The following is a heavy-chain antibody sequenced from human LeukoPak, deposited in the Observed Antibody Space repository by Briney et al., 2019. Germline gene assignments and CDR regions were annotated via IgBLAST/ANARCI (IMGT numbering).Heavy chain of an antibody. CDR2: IYYSGNT. V-gene: IGHV4-39*01. CDR3: ARGDITMVRGVRDNWFDP. J-gene: IGHJ5*02. Sequence: ASETLSLTCTVSGVSISSSNSYWGWIRQPPGKGLEWIGSIYYSGNTYYNASLKSQVSISIDTSKNQFSLNLSSVTAADTAVYYCARGDITMVRGVRDNWFDPWGQGTLVTVSS. CDR1: GVSISSSNSY. D-gene: IGHD3-10*01.